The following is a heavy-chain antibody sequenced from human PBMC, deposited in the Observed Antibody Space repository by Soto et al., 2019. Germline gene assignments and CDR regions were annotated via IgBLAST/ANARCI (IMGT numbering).Heavy chain of an antibody. J-gene: IGHJ3*02. CDR2: INAGNGNT. Sequence: ASVKVSCKASGYTFTSYAMHWVRQAPGQRLEWMGWINAGNGNTKYSQKFQGRVTITRDTSASTAYMELSSLRSEDTAVYYCARALIWLRAFDIWGRGTMVTVSS. CDR1: GYTFTSYA. CDR3: ARALIWLRAFDI. D-gene: IGHD5-18*01. V-gene: IGHV1-3*01.